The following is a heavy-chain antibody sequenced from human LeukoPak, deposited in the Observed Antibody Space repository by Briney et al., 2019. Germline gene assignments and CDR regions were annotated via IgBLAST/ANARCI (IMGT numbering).Heavy chain of an antibody. Sequence: KPSETLSLTCAVYGGSFSGYYWSWIRQPPGKGLEWVGEINHSGSTNYNPSLKSRVTISVDTSKNQFSLKLSSVTAADTAVYCCARGIDYWGQGTLVTVSS. J-gene: IGHJ4*02. CDR3: ARGIDY. CDR1: GGSFSGYY. V-gene: IGHV4-34*01. CDR2: INHSGST.